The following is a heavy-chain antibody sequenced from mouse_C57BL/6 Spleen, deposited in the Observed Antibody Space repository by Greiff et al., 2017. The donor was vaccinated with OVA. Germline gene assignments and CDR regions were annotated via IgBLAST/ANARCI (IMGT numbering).Heavy chain of an antibody. V-gene: IGHV1-76*01. CDR3: ATPHDYGSSGFAY. D-gene: IGHD1-1*01. J-gene: IGHJ3*01. CDR2: IYPGSGNT. CDR1: GYTFTDYY. Sequence: QVQLQQSGAELVRPGASVKLSCKASGYTFTDYYINWVKQRPGQGLEWIARIYPGSGNTYYNEKFKGKATLTAEKSSSTAYMQLSSLTSEDSAVYCCATPHDYGSSGFAYWGKGTLVTVSA.